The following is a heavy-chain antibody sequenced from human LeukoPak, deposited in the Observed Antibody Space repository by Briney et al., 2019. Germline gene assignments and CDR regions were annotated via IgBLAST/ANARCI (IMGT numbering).Heavy chain of an antibody. Sequence: PSETLSLTCTVSGGSISSGTYYWRWIRQPAGKGLEWIGRISTSGSTDYNPSLKGRVTISVDMSKNQFSLKLSSVTAADTAVYYCAMGGGLGIVDYWGQGTLVTVSS. J-gene: IGHJ4*02. CDR2: ISTSGST. CDR3: AMGGGLGIVDY. CDR1: GGSISSGTYY. V-gene: IGHV4-61*02. D-gene: IGHD7-27*01.